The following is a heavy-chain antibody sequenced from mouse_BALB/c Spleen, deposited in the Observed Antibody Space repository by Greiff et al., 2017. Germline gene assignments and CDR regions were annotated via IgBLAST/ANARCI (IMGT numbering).Heavy chain of an antibody. D-gene: IGHD2-1*01. CDR1: GFYIKDTY. V-gene: IGHV14-3*02. CDR2: IDPANGNT. Sequence: EVKLMESGAELVKPGASVKLSCTASGFYIKDTYMHWVKQRPEQGLEWIGRIDPANGNTKYDPKFQGKATITADTSSNTVYLQLSSLTSEDTAVNYCARGGNYATGFDYWGQGTTLTVSA. J-gene: IGHJ2*01. CDR3: ARGGNYATGFDY.